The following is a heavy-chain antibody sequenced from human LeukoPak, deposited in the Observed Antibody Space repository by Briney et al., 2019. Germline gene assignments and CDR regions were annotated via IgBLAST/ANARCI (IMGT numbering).Heavy chain of an antibody. CDR1: GGSISTYY. CDR3: ARMVIRAYCSGGSCYEHAFDV. CDR2: IYHGGST. Sequence: PSETLSLTCTVSGGSISTYYWSWIRQPPGKGLEWIGYIYHGGSTNQNPSLKSRVTISVDTSENQFSLKLTSVTAADTAVYYCARMVIRAYCSGGSCYEHAFDVWGQGTMVTVSS. V-gene: IGHV4-59*08. D-gene: IGHD2-15*01. J-gene: IGHJ3*01.